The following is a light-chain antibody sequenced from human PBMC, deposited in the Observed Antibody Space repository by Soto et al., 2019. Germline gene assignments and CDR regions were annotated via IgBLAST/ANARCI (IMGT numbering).Light chain of an antibody. CDR2: GAS. CDR3: QQSSNWPPEIA. V-gene: IGKV3D-20*02. Sequence: IVLTQSPGTLSLSLGERATLSCTASQRVNSFYLAWYQQQHGQAPRLLIYGASSRATGIPDRLSGSGSGTDFILTLTSIEPEDFAVYYCQQSSNWPPEIAFGQGTRLEIK. J-gene: IGKJ5*01. CDR1: QRVNSFY.